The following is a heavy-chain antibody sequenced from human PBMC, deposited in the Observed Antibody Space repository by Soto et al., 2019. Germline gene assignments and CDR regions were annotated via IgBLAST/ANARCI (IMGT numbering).Heavy chain of an antibody. J-gene: IGHJ4*02. CDR1: GGSISSYY. D-gene: IGHD1-26*01. CDR3: ARGSGSYYFDY. CDR2: IYYSGST. V-gene: IGHV4-59*01. Sequence: SETLSLTCTVSGGSISSYYWSWIRQPPGKGLEWIGYIYYSGSTNYNPSLKSRVTISVDTSKNQFSLKLSSVTAADTAVYYCARGSGSYYFDYWGQGTLVTVSS.